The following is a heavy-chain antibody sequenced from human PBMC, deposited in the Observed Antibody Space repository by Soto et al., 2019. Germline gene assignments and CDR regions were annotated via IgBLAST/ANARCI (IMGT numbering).Heavy chain of an antibody. Sequence: ESGGGVVPPGRSLILSCAASGFTFSVYGMHWVRQAPGKGLEGVAVISFEGSKKYYANSVEGRFTISRDNSKNTLFLQMNSLRAADTAVYYCAKGGSSSARYFDTWGQGTLVTVSS. V-gene: IGHV3-30*18. J-gene: IGHJ5*02. CDR3: AKGGSSSARYFDT. CDR2: ISFEGSKK. D-gene: IGHD6-6*01. CDR1: GFTFSVYG.